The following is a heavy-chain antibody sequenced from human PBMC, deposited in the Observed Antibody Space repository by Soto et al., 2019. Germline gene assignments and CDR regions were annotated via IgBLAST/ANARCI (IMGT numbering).Heavy chain of an antibody. CDR1: GGSISSYY. D-gene: IGHD3-16*01. V-gene: IGHV4-59*08. J-gene: IGHJ4*02. CDR2: IYYSGST. CDR3: ARKGGGETFDY. Sequence: QVQLQESGPGLVKPSETLSLTCTVSGGSISSYYWSWIRQPPGKGLEWIGYIYYSGSTNYNPSLKSRVTISVDTSKTQFSLKLGSVTAADTAVYYCARKGGGETFDYWGQGTLVTVSS.